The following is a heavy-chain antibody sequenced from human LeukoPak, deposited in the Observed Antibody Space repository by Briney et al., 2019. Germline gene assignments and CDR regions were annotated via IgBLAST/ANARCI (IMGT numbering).Heavy chain of an antibody. D-gene: IGHD6-13*01. V-gene: IGHV4-4*07. CDR3: ARGITIAAAATYFGY. Sequence: SETLSLTRAVSGGSISSYYWSWIRQPAGKGLEWIGRIYSSGSTNYNPSLKSRVTMSVDTSKNQISLKLSSVTAADTAVYYCARGITIAAAATYFGYWGQGTLVTVSS. CDR2: IYSSGST. J-gene: IGHJ4*02. CDR1: GGSISSYY.